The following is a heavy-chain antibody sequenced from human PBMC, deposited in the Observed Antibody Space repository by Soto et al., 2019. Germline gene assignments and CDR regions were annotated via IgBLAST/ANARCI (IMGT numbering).Heavy chain of an antibody. J-gene: IGHJ3*02. CDR2: ISDSGVTT. V-gene: IGHV3-23*01. CDR1: GFTFSKYA. CDR3: AKGKGTGVTRVGAFDI. Sequence: EVQLLESGGGLVQPGGSLRLSCAASGFTFSKYAMSWVRQAPGNGLDWVSGISDSGVTTYSADSVKGRFTISRDNSKNTLYLQMNSLRAEDTAVYYCAKGKGTGVTRVGAFDIWGQGTMVTVSS. D-gene: IGHD2-8*02.